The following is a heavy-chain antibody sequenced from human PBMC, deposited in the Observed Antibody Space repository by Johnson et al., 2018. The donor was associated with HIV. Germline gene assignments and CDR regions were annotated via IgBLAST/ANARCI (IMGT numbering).Heavy chain of an antibody. CDR3: TTIGINSGSCDGDQSDAFDI. J-gene: IGHJ3*02. D-gene: IGHD1-26*01. CDR2: IKSKTDGGTT. CDR1: GFTFSNAW. V-gene: IGHV3-15*01. Sequence: VQLVESGGGLVKPGGSLRLSCAASGFTFSNAWMSWVRQAPGKGLEWVGRIKSKTDGGTTDYAAPVKGRFTISRDDSKNTLYLQMNSLKTEDTAVYYCTTIGINSGSCDGDQSDAFDIWGQGTIVTVSS.